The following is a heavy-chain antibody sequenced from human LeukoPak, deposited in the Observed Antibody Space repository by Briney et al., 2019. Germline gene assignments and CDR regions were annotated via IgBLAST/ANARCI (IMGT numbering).Heavy chain of an antibody. J-gene: IGHJ4*02. Sequence: SETLSLTCAVSGAPISSNNWWWSWVRQPPGKGLKWIGEIYHSGSTNYNPSLKSRVTMSVDKSKNQFSLKLSSVTAADTAVYYCARSPDDYGDYRLGDDYWGQGTLVTVSS. CDR1: GAPISSNNW. CDR2: IYHSGST. V-gene: IGHV4-4*02. CDR3: ARSPDDYGDYRLGDDY. D-gene: IGHD4-17*01.